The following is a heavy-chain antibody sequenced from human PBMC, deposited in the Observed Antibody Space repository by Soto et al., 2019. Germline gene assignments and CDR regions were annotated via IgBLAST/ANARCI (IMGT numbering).Heavy chain of an antibody. J-gene: IGHJ4*02. CDR2: VSYSGTM. Sequence: NPSETLSLTCTVSGGSISISDYFWGWIRQPPGKGLEWIGSVSYSGTMYYNPSLKSRVTISLDTSKNQFSLKLTSVTASDTAVYYCARRDCSGGSCYPDYWGQGTLVTVSS. V-gene: IGHV4-39*01. CDR1: GGSISISDYF. CDR3: ARRDCSGGSCYPDY. D-gene: IGHD2-15*01.